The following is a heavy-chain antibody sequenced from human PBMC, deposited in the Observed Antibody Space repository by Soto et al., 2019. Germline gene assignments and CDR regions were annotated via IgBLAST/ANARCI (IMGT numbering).Heavy chain of an antibody. J-gene: IGHJ4*02. Sequence: RRLSCAASGFTFSSYSMNWVRQAPGKGLEWVSSIVSSSTYIFYADSMKGRFTISRDNAKNSLYLQMNSLRAEDTAVYYCARDGRSADIPVGYWGQGTLVTVSS. D-gene: IGHD2-15*01. CDR1: GFTFSSYS. CDR3: ARDGRSADIPVGY. CDR2: IVSSSTYI. V-gene: IGHV3-21*01.